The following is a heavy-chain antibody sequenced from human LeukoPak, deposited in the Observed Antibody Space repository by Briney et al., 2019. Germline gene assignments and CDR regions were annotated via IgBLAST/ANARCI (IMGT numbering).Heavy chain of an antibody. CDR1: GGSISSDNYQ. V-gene: IGHV4-30-4*01. D-gene: IGHD3-22*01. CDR3: ARESTCYYDSSGYYYASLFDP. CDR2: INYSGST. Sequence: SQTLSLTCTVSGGSISSDNYQWSWIRQPPGKGLEWIGYINYSGSTYYNPSLKSRVTISVDTSKNQFSLKLSSVTAADTAVYYCARESTCYYDSSGYYYASLFDPWGQGTLVTVSS. J-gene: IGHJ5*02.